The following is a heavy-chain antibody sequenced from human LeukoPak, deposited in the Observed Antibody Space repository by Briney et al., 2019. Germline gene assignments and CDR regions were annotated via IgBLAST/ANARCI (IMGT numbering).Heavy chain of an antibody. CDR2: ITSSGTYI. CDR1: GFTFNNYN. CDR3: ARDPYSGNYGNYYYYYMDV. J-gene: IGHJ6*03. Sequence: PGGSLRLSCAASGFTFNNYNMNWVRQAPGKALEWVSSITSSGTYIFYADSVKGRFTISRDNAKNSLYLQMNSLGPEDTAVYYCARDPYSGNYGNYYYYYMDVWGKGTTVTVSS. D-gene: IGHD1-26*01. V-gene: IGHV3-21*01.